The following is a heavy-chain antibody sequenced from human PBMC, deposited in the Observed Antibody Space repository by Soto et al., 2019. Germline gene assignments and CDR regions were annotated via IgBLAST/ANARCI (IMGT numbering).Heavy chain of an antibody. D-gene: IGHD3-10*01. Sequence: QVQLVQSGAEVKKPGASVKVSCKASGYTFPSYDINWVRQATGQGLEWMGWMNPNSGNTGYAQKFEGRVTMTRNTAISTAYMERSRLRAEDTAVYYCAREHYGNSAWFDPWGQGTLVTVSS. J-gene: IGHJ5*02. CDR2: MNPNSGNT. CDR3: AREHYGNSAWFDP. CDR1: GYTFPSYD. V-gene: IGHV1-8*01.